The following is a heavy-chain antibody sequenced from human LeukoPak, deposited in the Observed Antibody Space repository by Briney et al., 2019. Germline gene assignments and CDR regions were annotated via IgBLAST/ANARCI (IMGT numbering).Heavy chain of an antibody. CDR1: GFTFSDYY. J-gene: IGHJ4*02. V-gene: IGHV3-11*04. CDR2: ISSSGSTI. D-gene: IGHD5-12*01. CDR3: ASTIVATFDY. Sequence: GGSLRLSCAASGFTFSDYYMSWIRQAPGKGLEWVSYISSSGSTIYYADSVKGRFTISRDNSKNTLYLQMNSLRAEDTAVYYCASTIVATFDYWGQGTLVTVSS.